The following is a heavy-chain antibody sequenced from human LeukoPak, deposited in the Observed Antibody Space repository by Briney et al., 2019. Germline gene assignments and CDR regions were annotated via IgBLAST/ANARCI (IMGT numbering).Heavy chain of an antibody. CDR3: ARGTGSSSWYPYDAFDI. V-gene: IGHV3-23*01. J-gene: IGHJ3*02. Sequence: GGSLTLSCVASGFTFSSPAMSWVRQAPGKGLEWVSSITPSGDGTYYAASVKGRFTISRDNSKNTLYLQMNSLRAEDTAVYYCARGTGSSSWYPYDAFDIWGQGTMVTVSS. D-gene: IGHD6-13*01. CDR2: ITPSGDGT. CDR1: GFTFSSPA.